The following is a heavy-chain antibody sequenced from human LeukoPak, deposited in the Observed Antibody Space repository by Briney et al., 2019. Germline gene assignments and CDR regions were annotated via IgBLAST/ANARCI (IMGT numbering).Heavy chain of an antibody. D-gene: IGHD3-10*01. CDR2: ISSGGGST. CDR3: AKDVGGYYFTYWSGCFDH. Sequence: GGSLRLSCAGSGFTFSSYAVSWVRQAPGKGLEWVSGISSGGGSTYYADSVKGRFTISRDNSKNTLDLEMNSLRAEDTAVYYCAKDVGGYYFTYWSGCFDHWGQGTLVTVSS. J-gene: IGHJ4*02. V-gene: IGHV3-23*01. CDR1: GFTFSSYA.